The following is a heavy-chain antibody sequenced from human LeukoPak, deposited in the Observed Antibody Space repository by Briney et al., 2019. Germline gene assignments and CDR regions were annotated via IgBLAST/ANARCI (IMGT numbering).Heavy chain of an antibody. Sequence: SETLSLTRAVSGYSISSGYYWGWIRQPPGKGLEWIGSIYHSGSTYYNPSLKSRVTISVDTSKNQFSLKLSSVTAADTAVYYCARHHSSGWNNWFDPWGQGTLVTVPS. V-gene: IGHV4-38-2*01. J-gene: IGHJ5*02. D-gene: IGHD6-19*01. CDR1: GYSISSGYY. CDR3: ARHHSSGWNNWFDP. CDR2: IYHSGST.